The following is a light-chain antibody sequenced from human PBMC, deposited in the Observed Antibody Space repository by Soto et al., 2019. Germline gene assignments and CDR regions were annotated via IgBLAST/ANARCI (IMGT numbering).Light chain of an antibody. Sequence: DLQMTQSPSSLSASVGDRVTITCRASQSISSYLNWYQQKPGKAPKLLIYAASSLQSGVQSRFSGSGSGTDFTLTISSLQPEDFATYYCQQIYSTPMYTCGQGTELEIQ. CDR3: QQIYSTPMYT. CDR1: QSISSY. J-gene: IGKJ2*01. CDR2: AAS. V-gene: IGKV1-39*01.